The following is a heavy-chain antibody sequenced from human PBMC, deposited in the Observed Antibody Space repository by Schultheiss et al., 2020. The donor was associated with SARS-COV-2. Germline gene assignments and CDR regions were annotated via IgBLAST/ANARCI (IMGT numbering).Heavy chain of an antibody. CDR3: AREGVTVNYYYYGMDV. CDR1: GGSISSSNW. J-gene: IGHJ6*02. D-gene: IGHD1-14*01. Sequence: SETLSLTCAVSGGSISSSNWWSCVRQHPGKGLEWIGYIYYTGSTYYNPSLKSRVTISVATSKNQFSLKLSSVTAADTAVYYCAREGVTVNYYYYGMDVWGQGTTVTVSS. CDR2: IYYTGST. V-gene: IGHV4-31*11.